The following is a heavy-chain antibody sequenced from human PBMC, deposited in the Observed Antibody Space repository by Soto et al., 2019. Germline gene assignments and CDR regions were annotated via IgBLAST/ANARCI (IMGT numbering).Heavy chain of an antibody. J-gene: IGHJ4*02. CDR2: IRSKAYGGTT. Sequence: GGSLRLSCTASGFTFGDYAMSWFRQAPGKGLEWVGFIRSKAYGGTTEYAASVKGRFTISRDDSKSIAYLQMNSLKTEDTAVYYCTRDLGYSSGWWEYYFDYWGQGTLVTVSS. CDR3: TRDLGYSSGWWEYYFDY. CDR1: GFTFGDYA. D-gene: IGHD6-19*01. V-gene: IGHV3-49*03.